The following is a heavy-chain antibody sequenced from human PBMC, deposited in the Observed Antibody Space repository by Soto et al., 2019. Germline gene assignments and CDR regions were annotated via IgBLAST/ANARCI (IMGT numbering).Heavy chain of an antibody. D-gene: IGHD6-19*01. V-gene: IGHV5-51*01. CDR3: ARRLSTGWFFDP. J-gene: IGHJ5*02. Sequence: GESLKISCKGSGYSFTSYWIGWVRQMPGKGLEWMGIIYPGDSDTRYSPSFQGQVAFSADKSISTAYLQWSGLKASDTAIYYCARRLSTGWFFDPWGQGTLVTVSS. CDR1: GYSFTSYW. CDR2: IYPGDSDT.